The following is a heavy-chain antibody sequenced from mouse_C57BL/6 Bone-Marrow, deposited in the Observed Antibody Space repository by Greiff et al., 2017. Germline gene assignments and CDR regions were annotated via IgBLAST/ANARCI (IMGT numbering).Heavy chain of an antibody. J-gene: IGHJ2*01. CDR1: GYTFTSYG. V-gene: IGHV1-81*01. Sequence: QVHVQQSGAELARPGASVKLSCKASGYTFTSYGISWVKQRTGQGLEWIGEIYPTSGNTYYNEKFKGKATLTADKSSSTAYMELRSLTSEDAAGYFCGGTGPFDYWGQGTTLTVSS. CDR2: IYPTSGNT. D-gene: IGHD3-3*01. CDR3: GGTGPFDY.